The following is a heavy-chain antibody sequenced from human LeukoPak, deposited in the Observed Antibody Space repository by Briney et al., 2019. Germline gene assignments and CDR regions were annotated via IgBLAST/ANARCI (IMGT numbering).Heavy chain of an antibody. CDR1: GGSISSYY. J-gene: IGHJ4*02. Sequence: SETLSLTCTVSGGSISSYYWSWIRQPAGKGLEWIGRIYTSGNTKYNPSLKSRVTMSVDTAKNQFSLKLSSLTAADTAVYYCARLSVGSFDYWGQGTLVTVSS. CDR2: IYTSGNT. V-gene: IGHV4-4*07. CDR3: ARLSVGSFDY. D-gene: IGHD1-26*01.